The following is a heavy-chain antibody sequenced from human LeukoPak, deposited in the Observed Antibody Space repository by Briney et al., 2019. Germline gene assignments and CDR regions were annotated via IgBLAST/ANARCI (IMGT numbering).Heavy chain of an antibody. CDR2: INPNSGGT. CDR3: ARTAKVGYSYGYSCWFDP. J-gene: IGHJ5*02. Sequence: GASVKVSCKASGYTFTGYYMHWVRQAPGQGLEWMGWINPNSGGTNYAQKFQGRVTMTRDTSISTAYMELSRLRSDDTAVYYCARTAKVGYSYGYSCWFDPWGQGTLVTVS. CDR1: GYTFTGYY. V-gene: IGHV1-2*02. D-gene: IGHD5-18*01.